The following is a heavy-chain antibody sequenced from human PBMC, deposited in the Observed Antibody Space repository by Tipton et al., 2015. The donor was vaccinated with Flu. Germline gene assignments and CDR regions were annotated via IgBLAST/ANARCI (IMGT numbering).Heavy chain of an antibody. CDR2: VSSSGST. J-gene: IGHJ5*02. CDR3: TRGTIYYDSRGFEYYRFGP. D-gene: IGHD3-22*01. V-gene: IGHV4-4*07. CDR1: GGSISSHY. Sequence: TLSLTCTVSGGSISSHYWTWIRQSAGKGLEWIGRVSSSGSTRYNPSLKGRATISLDMSRNQFSLKLISVTAADTAVYYCTRGTIYYDSRGFEYYRFGPWGQGSLVSVSS.